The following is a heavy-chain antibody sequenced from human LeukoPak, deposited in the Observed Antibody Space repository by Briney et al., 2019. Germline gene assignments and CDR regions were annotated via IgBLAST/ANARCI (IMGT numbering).Heavy chain of an antibody. Sequence: SETLSLTCTVSGGSISSYYWSWIRQLPGKGLEWIGYIYYSGSTNYNPSLKSRVTISVDTSKNQFSLKLSSVTAADTAVYYCARTVVRRVIITFLDYWGQGTLVTVSS. J-gene: IGHJ4*02. CDR2: IYYSGST. CDR3: ARTVVRRVIITFLDY. D-gene: IGHD3-10*01. V-gene: IGHV4-59*01. CDR1: GGSISSYY.